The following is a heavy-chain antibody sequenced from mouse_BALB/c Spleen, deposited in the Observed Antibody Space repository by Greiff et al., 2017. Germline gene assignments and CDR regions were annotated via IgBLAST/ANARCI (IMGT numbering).Heavy chain of an antibody. CDR2: INPYNGDT. CDR1: GYSFTGYF. J-gene: IGHJ4*01. D-gene: IGHD2-3*01. Sequence: DVKLVESGPELVKPGASVKISCKASGYSFTGYFMNWVMQSHGKSLEWIGRINPYNGDTFYNQKFKGKATLTVDKSSSTAHMGLRSLASEDSAVYYCARFYDGYYEAMDYWGQGTSVTVSS. V-gene: IGHV1-20*02. CDR3: ARFYDGYYEAMDY.